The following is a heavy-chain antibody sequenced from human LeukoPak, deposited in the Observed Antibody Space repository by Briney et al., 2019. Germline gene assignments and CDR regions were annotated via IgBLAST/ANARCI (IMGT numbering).Heavy chain of an antibody. V-gene: IGHV3-21*01. CDR1: GFTFSRYS. Sequence: GGSLRLSCAASGFTFSRYSMNWVRQAPGKGLEWVSSISSSSSDIYYADSVKGRFTISRDNAKNTLYLQMNSLRAEDTALYYCAKAGSYYDSRFDYWGQGTLVTVSS. CDR3: AKAGSYYDSRFDY. D-gene: IGHD3-22*01. J-gene: IGHJ4*02. CDR2: ISSSSSDI.